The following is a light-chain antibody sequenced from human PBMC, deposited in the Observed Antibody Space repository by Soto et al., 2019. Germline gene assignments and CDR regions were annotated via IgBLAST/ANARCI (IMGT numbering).Light chain of an antibody. J-gene: IGLJ2*01. V-gene: IGLV1-40*01. CDR2: GNS. CDR1: SSNIGAGYD. CDR3: QSYDSSLSGVV. Sequence: QPVLTQPPSVSGAPGQRVTISCTGSSSNIGAGYDVHWYQQLPGTAPKLLIYGNSNRPSGVPDRFSGSKSGTSASLAITGLQAEDVADYYCQSYDSSLSGVVFGGGTQLTVL.